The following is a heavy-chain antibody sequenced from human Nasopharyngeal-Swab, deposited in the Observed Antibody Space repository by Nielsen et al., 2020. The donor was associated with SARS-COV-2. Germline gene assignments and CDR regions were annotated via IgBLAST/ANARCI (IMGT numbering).Heavy chain of an antibody. Sequence: SETLSLTCTVSGDSISGYYWTWIRQPAGRGLEWIGRVYISGGANYNPSLKSRVTMSVDTSKNQFSLKLSSVTAADTAVYYCAREGYYFGSGCYYFWGRGTLVTVSS. CDR1: GDSISGYY. V-gene: IGHV4-4*07. J-gene: IGHJ4*02. D-gene: IGHD3-10*01. CDR3: AREGYYFGSGCYYF. CDR2: VYISGGA.